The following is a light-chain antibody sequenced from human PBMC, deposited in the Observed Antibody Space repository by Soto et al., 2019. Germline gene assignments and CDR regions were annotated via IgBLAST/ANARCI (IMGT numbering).Light chain of an antibody. CDR2: GAS. V-gene: IGKV1-39*01. CDR1: QSISAY. J-gene: IGKJ5*01. CDR3: QQSHSTPVT. Sequence: DIQMTQSPSSLSASVGDRVTIACRASQSISAYLNWYQLKPGKAPKLLIFGASSLQSGVPSRFSGSGSGTDFTLTITRLQPEDSATYYCQQSHSTPVTFGQGTRLEIK.